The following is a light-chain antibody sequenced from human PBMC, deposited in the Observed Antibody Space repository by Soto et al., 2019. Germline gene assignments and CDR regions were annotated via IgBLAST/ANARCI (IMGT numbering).Light chain of an antibody. CDR1: QSVGRN. Sequence: EIVMTQSPATLSVSPGERATLSCRASQSVGRNLAWYQQKPGQAPRLLIYGASTRATGIPARFSGSGSVTEFNLTISSLQSEDFAIYSCQQYNHWPPLTFGGGTKVEIK. CDR3: QQYNHWPPLT. CDR2: GAS. V-gene: IGKV3-15*01. J-gene: IGKJ4*01.